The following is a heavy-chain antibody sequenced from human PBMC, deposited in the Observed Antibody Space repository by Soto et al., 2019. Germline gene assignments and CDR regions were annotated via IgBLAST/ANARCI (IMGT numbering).Heavy chain of an antibody. Sequence: GGSLRLSXVASGFSIRSLWMSWIRQAPGKGLEWVARIREDGSDDYYVDSVKGRFTISRDNAKNSLYLQMNNLRAEDTAVYYCRSGHYSGLWGQGALVTVSS. V-gene: IGHV3-7*01. CDR2: IREDGSDD. D-gene: IGHD1-26*01. CDR3: RSGHYSGL. J-gene: IGHJ4*02. CDR1: GFSIRSLW.